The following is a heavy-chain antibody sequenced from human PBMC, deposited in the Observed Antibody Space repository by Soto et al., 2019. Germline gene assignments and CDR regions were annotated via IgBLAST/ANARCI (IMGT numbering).Heavy chain of an antibody. Sequence: SETLSLTCAVYGGSFSAYYWSWIRQPPGGGLDWIGYIYHSGTTYCNPSLKTRLTMSLDRSNNKFSLTLNSVTAADTALYFCARAQFYSGSGNYNNLMFDAWGKGTQVTVSS. CDR3: ARAQFYSGSGNYNNLMFDA. J-gene: IGHJ5*02. V-gene: IGHV4-34*11. D-gene: IGHD3-10*01. CDR2: IYHSGTT. CDR1: GGSFSAYY.